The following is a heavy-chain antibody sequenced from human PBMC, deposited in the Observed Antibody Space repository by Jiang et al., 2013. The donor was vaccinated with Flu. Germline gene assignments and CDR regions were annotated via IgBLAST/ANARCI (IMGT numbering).Heavy chain of an antibody. D-gene: IGHD4-17*01. J-gene: IGHJ4*02. Sequence: GPGLVKPSETLSFTCTVSGGSISSSSYYWGWIRQPPGKGLEWIGSMYYSGSTYYNPSLKSRVTISVGTSKNQFSLKLSSVTAADTAVYYCAGGDYVKIFLWGQGTLLTVSS. CDR1: GGSISSSSYY. CDR3: AGGDYVKIFL. V-gene: IGHV4-39*01. CDR2: MYYSGST.